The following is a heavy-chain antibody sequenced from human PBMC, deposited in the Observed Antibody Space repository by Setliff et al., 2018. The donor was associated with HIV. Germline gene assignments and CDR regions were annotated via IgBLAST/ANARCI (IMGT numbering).Heavy chain of an antibody. V-gene: IGHV3-23*01. CDR2: ITGSGSTT. CDR3: AKSLLVAGNDY. Sequence: GGSLRLSCAASGFTFEDYGMSWVRQAPGKGLEWVSAITGSGSTTLYADSAKGRFIISRDNSQNTLYLQMNSLRADDTAVYYCAKSLLVAGNDYWGQGTLVTVSS. D-gene: IGHD2-8*02. J-gene: IGHJ4*02. CDR1: GFTFEDYG.